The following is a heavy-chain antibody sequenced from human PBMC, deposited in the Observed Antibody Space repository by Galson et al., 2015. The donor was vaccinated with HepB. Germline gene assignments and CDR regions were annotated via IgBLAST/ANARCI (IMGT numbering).Heavy chain of an antibody. J-gene: IGHJ6*02. D-gene: IGHD6-13*01. V-gene: IGHV3-30*04. CDR3: ARDFASSWYLNHYYGLYV. Sequence: SLRLSCAASGFTFSSYAMHWVRQAPGKGLEWVAVISYDGSNKYYADSVKGRFTISRDNSKNTLYLQMNSLRAEDKAVYYCARDFASSWYLNHYYGLYVWGQGTSVTVSS. CDR2: ISYDGSNK. CDR1: GFTFSSYA.